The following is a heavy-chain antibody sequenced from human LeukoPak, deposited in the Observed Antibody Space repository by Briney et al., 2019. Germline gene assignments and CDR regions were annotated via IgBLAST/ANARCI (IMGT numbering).Heavy chain of an antibody. CDR3: ATYYYDSSGYYSGYFDY. J-gene: IGHJ4*02. CDR1: GFTFSSYE. CDR2: ISSSGSTI. D-gene: IGHD3-22*01. V-gene: IGHV3-48*03. Sequence: GGSLRLSCAASGFTFSSYEMNWVRQAPGKGLEWVSYISSSGSTIYYADSVKGRFTISRDNAKNSLYLQMNSLRAEDTAVYYCATYYYDSSGYYSGYFDYWGQGTLVTVSS.